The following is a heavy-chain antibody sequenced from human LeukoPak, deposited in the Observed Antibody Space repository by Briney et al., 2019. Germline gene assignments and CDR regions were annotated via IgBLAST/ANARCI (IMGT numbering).Heavy chain of an antibody. CDR3: AREEPVGSIDY. Sequence: GGSLRLSCAASGFVFNSHPMHWVRQAPGKGLECVSAISGTGHNTYYANSVKGRFTISRDNSRNTLYLQMGSLRAEDTALYYCAREEPVGSIDYWGQGTLVTVSS. CDR2: ISGTGHNT. V-gene: IGHV3-64*01. J-gene: IGHJ4*02. D-gene: IGHD1-14*01. CDR1: GFVFNSHP.